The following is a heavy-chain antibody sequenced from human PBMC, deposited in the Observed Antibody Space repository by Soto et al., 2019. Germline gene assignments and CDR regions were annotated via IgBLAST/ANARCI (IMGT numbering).Heavy chain of an antibody. CDR2: ITSSSAFL. CDR1: GFTFSSYS. D-gene: IGHD1-7*01. Sequence: GSLRLYSAASGFTFSSYSMNWVRQAPGKGLEWVSSITSSSAFLYYADSLKGRFTISRDNARNSLYLQMHSLRAEDTAVYYCARETASGTTNLDYWGQGTLVTVSS. J-gene: IGHJ4*02. CDR3: ARETASGTTNLDY. V-gene: IGHV3-21*01.